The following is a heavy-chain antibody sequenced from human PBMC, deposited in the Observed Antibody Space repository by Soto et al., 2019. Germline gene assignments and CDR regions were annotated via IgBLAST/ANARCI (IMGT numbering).Heavy chain of an antibody. CDR1: GGSISSGDYY. J-gene: IGHJ5*02. CDR2: IYYSGST. V-gene: IGHV4-30-4*01. CDR3: ARWAFTMVRGVIITLNNWFDP. D-gene: IGHD3-10*01. Sequence: SETLSLTCTVSGGSISSGDYYWSWIRQPPGKGLEWIGYIYYSGSTYYNPSLKSRVTISVDTSKNQFSLKLSSVTAADTAVYYCARWAFTMVRGVIITLNNWFDPWGQGTLVNVSS.